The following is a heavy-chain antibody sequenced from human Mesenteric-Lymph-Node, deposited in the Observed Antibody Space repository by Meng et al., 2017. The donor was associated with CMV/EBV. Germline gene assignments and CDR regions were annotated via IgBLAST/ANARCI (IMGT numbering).Heavy chain of an antibody. Sequence: WAASGFTFSGSAMHWVRQASGKGLEWVGRIRSKANSYATAYAASVKGRFTISRNDSKNTAYLQMNSPKTEDTAVYYCTGIFGVVPFDPWGQGTLVTVSS. D-gene: IGHD3-3*01. J-gene: IGHJ5*02. CDR3: TGIFGVVPFDP. CDR1: GFTFSGSA. V-gene: IGHV3-73*01. CDR2: IRSKANSYAT.